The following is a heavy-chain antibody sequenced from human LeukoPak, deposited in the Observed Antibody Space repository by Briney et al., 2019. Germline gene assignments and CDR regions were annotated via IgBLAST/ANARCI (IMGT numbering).Heavy chain of an antibody. Sequence: GGSLRLSCAASGFTFSSCSMNWVRQAPGKGLEWVSSISSSSSYIYYADSVKGRFTISRDNAKNSLYLQMNSLRAEDTAVYYCARDLWAAAASTNWGQGTLVTVSS. J-gene: IGHJ4*02. CDR3: ARDLWAAAASTN. D-gene: IGHD6-13*01. CDR1: GFTFSSCS. CDR2: ISSSSSYI. V-gene: IGHV3-21*01.